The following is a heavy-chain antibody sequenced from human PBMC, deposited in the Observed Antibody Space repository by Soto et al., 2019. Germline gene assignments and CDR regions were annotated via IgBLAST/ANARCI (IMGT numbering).Heavy chain of an antibody. CDR2: INAGNGNT. Sequence: RPPVKVSCKASGYIFTSYYIHWVRQAPGQRLEWMGWINAGNGNTKYSQKFQGRVTITRDTPASTAYMELSSLRSEDTAVYYCASSNIVAAPYGLDVWGQGTTVTVSS. D-gene: IGHD6-13*01. V-gene: IGHV1-3*01. J-gene: IGHJ6*02. CDR3: ASSNIVAAPYGLDV. CDR1: GYIFTSYY.